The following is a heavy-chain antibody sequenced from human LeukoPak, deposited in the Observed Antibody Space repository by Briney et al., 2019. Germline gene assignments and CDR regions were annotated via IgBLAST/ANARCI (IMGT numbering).Heavy chain of an antibody. CDR2: ISAYNGNT. CDR1: GYTFTNYG. J-gene: IGHJ4*02. Sequence: GASVKDSCKASGYTFTNYGISWVRQATGKGLEWMGWISAYNGNTNLAQKLQGRVTMTTDTSTSTAYMDLRSLRSDDTAVYYCARDQAATNTQVRFCLDWGQGTLVTVSS. D-gene: IGHD3-9*01. V-gene: IGHV1-18*04. CDR3: ARDQAATNTQVRFCLD.